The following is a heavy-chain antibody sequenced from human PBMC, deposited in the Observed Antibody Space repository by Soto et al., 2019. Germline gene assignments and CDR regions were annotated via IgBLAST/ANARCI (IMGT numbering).Heavy chain of an antibody. CDR1: GGSIGHYH. D-gene: IGHD2-2*01. CDR3: AREALEYQMLGWFDP. CDR2: FFYSGRT. J-gene: IGHJ5*02. V-gene: IGHV4-59*01. Sequence: SETLSLTGTVSGGSIGHYHWRWIRQHPGKGLEWIGHFFYSGRTNYNPSLKSRVTMSVDTSKNQFSLKLTSVTAADTAVYYCAREALEYQMLGWFDPWGQGTLVTVSS.